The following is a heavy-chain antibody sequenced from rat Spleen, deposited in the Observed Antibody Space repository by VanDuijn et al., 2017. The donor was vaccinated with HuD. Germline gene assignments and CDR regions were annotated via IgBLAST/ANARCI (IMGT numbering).Heavy chain of an antibody. CDR3: ARWGGGYFDF. CDR1: VYSITNNY. V-gene: IGHV3-1*01. CDR2: LTYSGST. D-gene: IGHD1-11*01. Sequence: EVQLQESGPGPVKPSQSLSLTCSVTVYSITNNYWGWIRKFPGNKMEWIGNLTYSGSTNDNPSLRSRISITRDTSKNQSFLQLNSVTTEDTATYYCARWGGGYFDFWGPGTMVTVSS. J-gene: IGHJ1*01.